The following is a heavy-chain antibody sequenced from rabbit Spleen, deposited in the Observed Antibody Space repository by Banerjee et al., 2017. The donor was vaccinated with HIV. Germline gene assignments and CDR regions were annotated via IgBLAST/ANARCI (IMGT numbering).Heavy chain of an antibody. CDR1: GFDFSRTG. J-gene: IGHJ4*01. V-gene: IGHV1S47*01. Sequence: QEQLMESGGGLVQPGGSLKLSCKTSGFDFSRTGVSWVRQAPGKGLEWIGYIDLLFGTTYYANWVNGRFTISSHNAQNTLYLQLNSLTVADTATYFCARDSAGREDFSLWGPGTLVTVS. CDR2: IDLLFGTT. CDR3: ARDSAGREDFSL. D-gene: IGHD4-2*01.